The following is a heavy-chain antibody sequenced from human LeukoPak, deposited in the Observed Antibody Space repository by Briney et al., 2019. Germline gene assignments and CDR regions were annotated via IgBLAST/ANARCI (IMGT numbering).Heavy chain of an antibody. Sequence: PSETLSLTCNVSGASITSGGYYWGWIRQPPGKGLEWIGSIYHSGSTYYNPSLKSRVTISVDTSKNQFSLKLSSVTAADTAVYYCARVEMATITGYFDLWGRGTLVTVSS. CDR3: ARVEMATITGYFDL. J-gene: IGHJ2*01. V-gene: IGHV4-38-2*02. CDR2: IYHSGST. D-gene: IGHD5-24*01. CDR1: GASITSGGYY.